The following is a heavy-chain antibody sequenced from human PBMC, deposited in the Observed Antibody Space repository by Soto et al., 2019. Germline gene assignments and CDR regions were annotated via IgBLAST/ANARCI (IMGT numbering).Heavy chain of an antibody. D-gene: IGHD2-2*02. V-gene: IGHV6-1*01. CDR1: GDSVSSNSAA. J-gene: IGHJ4*02. Sequence: SQTLSLTCAISGDSVSSNSAAWNWIRQSPSRGLEWLGRTYYRSKWYNDYAVSVKSRITINPDTSKNQFSLQLNSVTPEDTAVYYCAREGGIVVVPAAIFFDYWGQGTLVTVSS. CDR3: AREGGIVVVPAAIFFDY. CDR2: TYYRSKWYN.